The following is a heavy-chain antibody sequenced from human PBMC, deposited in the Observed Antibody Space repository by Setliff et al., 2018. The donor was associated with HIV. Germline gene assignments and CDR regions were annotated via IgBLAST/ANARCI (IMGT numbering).Heavy chain of an antibody. Sequence: GGSLRLSCAASGFSFSSHWMTWVRQAPGKGLGWVANIMQDGSVKYYVDSVKGRFTVSRDNAKNSLFLQMNSLRAEDTAVYYCAREQILELWYYMDVWGKGTTVTVS. D-gene: IGHD3-3*01. CDR1: GFSFSSHW. CDR3: AREQILELWYYMDV. CDR2: IMQDGSVK. J-gene: IGHJ6*03. V-gene: IGHV3-7*03.